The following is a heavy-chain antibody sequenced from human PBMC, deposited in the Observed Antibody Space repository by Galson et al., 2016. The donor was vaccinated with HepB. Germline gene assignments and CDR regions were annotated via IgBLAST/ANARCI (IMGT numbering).Heavy chain of an antibody. CDR3: ARNYSSPWSLHLDS. CDR2: IYNSVST. D-gene: IGHD6-13*01. Sequence: TLSLTCTVSGVSIATGRYYWVWIRQPAGKGLDFLGSIYNSVSTSYNPSLKSRLTMSVDTSKNQFSLRLTSVTAADTAVYYCARNYSSPWSLHLDSWGQGILVTVSS. V-gene: IGHV4-39*01. CDR1: GVSIATGRYY. J-gene: IGHJ4*02.